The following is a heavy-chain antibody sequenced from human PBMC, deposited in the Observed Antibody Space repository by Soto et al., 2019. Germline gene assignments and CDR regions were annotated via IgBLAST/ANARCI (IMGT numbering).Heavy chain of an antibody. CDR1: GFSLTSPGMC. Sequence: SGPTLVNPTETLTLTCTFSGFSLTSPGMCVSWIRQSPGKALEWLALIERDDDDKYYSTSLRTRLTISKDTRKNQVVLTMANMEPADTATYYCARSIRGPRRFNGMDVWGQGTTVTVSS. CDR3: ARSIRGPRRFNGMDV. D-gene: IGHD1-20*01. CDR2: IERDDDDK. J-gene: IGHJ6*02. V-gene: IGHV2-70*13.